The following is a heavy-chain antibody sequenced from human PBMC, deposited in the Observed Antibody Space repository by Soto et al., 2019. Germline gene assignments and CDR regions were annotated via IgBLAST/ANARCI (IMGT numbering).Heavy chain of an antibody. D-gene: IGHD5-12*01. CDR1: GESFIGYY. V-gene: IGHV4-34*02. J-gene: IGHJ5*02. CDR2: INHRGSA. Sequence: QVHLQQWGAGLLKPSETLSLTCAVYGESFIGYYWTWIRQPPGKGLEWIGEINHRGSANYNPSLTSRVTISVDTSNTQFSLKLSSVTAAVTSVYYCARTDIVTTNCFDPWGQGTLVTVSS. CDR3: ARTDIVTTNCFDP.